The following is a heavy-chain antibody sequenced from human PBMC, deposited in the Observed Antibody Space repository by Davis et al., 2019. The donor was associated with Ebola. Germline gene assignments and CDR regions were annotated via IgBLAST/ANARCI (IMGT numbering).Heavy chain of an antibody. CDR2: MNPNSGYT. V-gene: IGHV1-8*01. J-gene: IGHJ3*02. D-gene: IGHD5-12*01. CDR3: ATVPPAISWPGPHDAFDI. Sequence: ASVKVSCKASGYIFTNYDINWVRQATGQGLEWMAWMNPNSGYTGCAQEFQGRLTMTRDTSTSTVYMELSSLKSEDMATYYCATVPPAISWPGPHDAFDIWGQGTTVTVSS. CDR1: GYIFTNYD.